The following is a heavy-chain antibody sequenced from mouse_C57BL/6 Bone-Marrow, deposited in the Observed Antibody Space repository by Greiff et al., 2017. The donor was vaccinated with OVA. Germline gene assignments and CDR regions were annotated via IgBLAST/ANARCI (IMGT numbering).Heavy chain of an antibody. CDR3: ASAVVGY. CDR1: GYTFTSYW. V-gene: IGHV1-69*01. D-gene: IGHD1-1*01. Sequence: VKLVESGAELVMPGASVKLSCKASGYTFTSYWMHWVKQRPGQGLEWIGEIDPSDSYTNYNQKFKGKSTLTVDKSSSTAYMQLSSLTSEDSAVYYCASAVVGYWGQGTTLTVSS. CDR2: IDPSDSYT. J-gene: IGHJ2*01.